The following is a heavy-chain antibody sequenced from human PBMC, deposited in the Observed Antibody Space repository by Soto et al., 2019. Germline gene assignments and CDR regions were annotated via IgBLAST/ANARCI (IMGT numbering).Heavy chain of an antibody. D-gene: IGHD6-13*01. CDR1: GFTFSSDA. CDR2: ISGSGGST. CDR3: AKDLQQLGPFAY. Sequence: EVQLLESGGGLVQPGGSLRLSCAASGFTFSSDAMSWVRQAPGKGLEWVSAISGSGGSTYYADSVNGRFTISRDNSKNTLYLQMNSLRAEDTAVYYCAKDLQQLGPFAYWGQGTLVTVSS. V-gene: IGHV3-23*01. J-gene: IGHJ4*02.